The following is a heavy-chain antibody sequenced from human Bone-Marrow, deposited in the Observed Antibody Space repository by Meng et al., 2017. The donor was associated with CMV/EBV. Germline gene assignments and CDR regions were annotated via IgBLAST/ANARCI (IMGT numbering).Heavy chain of an antibody. CDR2: INPSGGST. D-gene: IGHD4-11*01. J-gene: IGHJ6*02. CDR3: ARTSTNYYYYGMDV. Sequence: ASVKVSCKASGYTFTSYYMHWVRQAPGQGLEWMGIINPSGGSTSYAQKFQGRVTTTRNTSISTAYMELSSLRSEDTAVYYCARTSTNYYYYGMDVWGQGTTVTVSS. V-gene: IGHV1-46*01. CDR1: GYTFTSYY.